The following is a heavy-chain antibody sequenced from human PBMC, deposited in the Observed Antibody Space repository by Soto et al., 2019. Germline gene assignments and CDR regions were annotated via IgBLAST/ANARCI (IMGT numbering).Heavy chain of an antibody. V-gene: IGHV4-59*01. Sequence: SETLSLTCTVSGSSISPFYWSWIRQPPGRGLEWIGYIYYTGSTKYNPSLKSRVTLSLGTPRNQLSLKLSSVTAADTAVYFCTRVGGYYGDYPNFDYWGPGTMVTVYS. CDR1: GSSISPFY. J-gene: IGHJ4*02. CDR2: IYYTGST. CDR3: TRVGGYYGDYPNFDY. D-gene: IGHD4-17*01.